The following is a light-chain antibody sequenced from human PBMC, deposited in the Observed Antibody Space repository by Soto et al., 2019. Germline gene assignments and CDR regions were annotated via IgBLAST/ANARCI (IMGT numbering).Light chain of an antibody. CDR3: ASYTRSSTYVI. Sequence: QSVLTQPASVSGSPGQSITISCTGTSSDVGGYKYVSWYQQHPDKAHKLIIFEVSNRPSGISSRFSGSKSGNTASLTISGRQAEDEADYYCASYTRSSTYVIFGRGTKLTVL. J-gene: IGLJ2*01. CDR1: SSDVGGYKY. V-gene: IGLV2-14*01. CDR2: EVS.